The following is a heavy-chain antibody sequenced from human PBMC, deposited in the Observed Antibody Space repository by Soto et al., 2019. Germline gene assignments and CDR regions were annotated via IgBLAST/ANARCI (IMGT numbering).Heavy chain of an antibody. CDR2: IIPIFGTE. J-gene: IGHJ6*02. D-gene: IGHD6-19*01. V-gene: IGHV1-69*06. CDR1: GGTFSSYA. Sequence: QVQLVQSGAEVKKPGSSVKVSCKASGGTFSSYAISWVRQAPGQGLERMGGIIPIFGTENYAQKFQGRVTITADKSTSTDYMELSRLRSEDAAVDYCAKVVVAGTPYYYCFGIGVWGQGTTVT. CDR3: AKVVVAGTPYYYCFGIGV.